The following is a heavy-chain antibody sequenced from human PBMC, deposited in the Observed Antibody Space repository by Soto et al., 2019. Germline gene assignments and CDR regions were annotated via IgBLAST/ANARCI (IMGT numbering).Heavy chain of an antibody. D-gene: IGHD6-19*01. CDR3: AADSSGWAPLAYYYGMDV. Sequence: SVKVSCKASDFTFPSSAVQWVRQARGQRLEWIGWIVVGSGNTNYAQKFQERVTITRDMSTSTAYMELSSLRSEDTAVYYCAADSSGWAPLAYYYGMDVWGQGTTVTVSS. J-gene: IGHJ6*02. CDR2: IVVGSGNT. V-gene: IGHV1-58*01. CDR1: DFTFPSSA.